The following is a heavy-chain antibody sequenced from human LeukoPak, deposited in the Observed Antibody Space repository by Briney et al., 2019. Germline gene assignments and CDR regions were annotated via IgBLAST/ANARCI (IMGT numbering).Heavy chain of an antibody. CDR1: DGSISTINW. V-gene: IGHV4-4*02. CDR3: ARGIPSYSSSPGNYFDY. Sequence: PSETLSLTCAVSDGSISTINWWSWVRRPPGRGLEWIGEIYHTGSTNYNPSLKSRVTMSIDKSKNQFSLKLSSVTAADTAVYYCARGIPSYSSSPGNYFDYWGQGTLVTVSS. CDR2: IYHTGST. J-gene: IGHJ4*02. D-gene: IGHD6-6*01.